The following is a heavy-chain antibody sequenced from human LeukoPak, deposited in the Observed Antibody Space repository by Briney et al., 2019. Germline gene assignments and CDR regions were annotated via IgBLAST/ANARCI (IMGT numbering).Heavy chain of an antibody. D-gene: IGHD3-10*01. Sequence: KPSETLSLTCAVYGGSFSGYYWSWIRQPPGKGLKWIGEINHSGSTNYNPSLKSRVTISVDTSKNQFSLKLSSVTAADTAVYYRARLRITMVRGVIPDYWGQGTLVTVSS. CDR3: ARLRITMVRGVIPDY. J-gene: IGHJ4*02. CDR1: GGSFSGYY. CDR2: INHSGST. V-gene: IGHV4-34*01.